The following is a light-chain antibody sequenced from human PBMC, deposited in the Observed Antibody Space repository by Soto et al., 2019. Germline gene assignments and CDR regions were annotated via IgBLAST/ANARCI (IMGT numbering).Light chain of an antibody. CDR2: KAS. CDR3: QQYNDYSGLT. CDR1: QSISSW. J-gene: IGKJ4*01. V-gene: IGKV1-5*03. Sequence: DIPMTQSPSTLSASVGDRVTITCRASQSISSWLAWYQQKPGKTPKLLIYKASSLESGVPSRFSGSGSGTEFTLTISSLQPDDFATYYCQQYNDYSGLTFGGGTKVEIK.